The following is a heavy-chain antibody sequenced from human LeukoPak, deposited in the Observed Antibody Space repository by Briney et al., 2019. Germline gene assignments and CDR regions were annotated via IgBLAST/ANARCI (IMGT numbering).Heavy chain of an antibody. D-gene: IGHD6-13*01. Sequence: SETLSLTCNVSDDSISSHYWSWIRQPPGKVLEWIGFIFYSGSTTYNPSLKSRVTLSLDTSKNQFSLKLSSVTTADTAVYYCARGAATIKHRIFDYWGQGTLVTVSS. V-gene: IGHV4-59*11. CDR1: DDSISSHY. CDR2: IFYSGST. CDR3: ARGAATIKHRIFDY. J-gene: IGHJ4*02.